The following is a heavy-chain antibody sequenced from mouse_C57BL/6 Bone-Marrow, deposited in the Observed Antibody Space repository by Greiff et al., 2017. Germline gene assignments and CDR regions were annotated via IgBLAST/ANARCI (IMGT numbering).Heavy chain of an antibody. V-gene: IGHV1-82*01. CDR3: ARSGYYGSRYFDV. CDR1: GYAFSSSW. Sequence: VQLQQSGPELVKPGASVKISCKASGYAFSSSWMNWVKQRPGKGLEWIGRIYPGDGDTNYNGKFKGKATLTADKSSSTAYMQLRSLTSEDSAVYFCARSGYYGSRYFDVWGTGTTVTVSS. J-gene: IGHJ1*03. D-gene: IGHD1-1*01. CDR2: IYPGDGDT.